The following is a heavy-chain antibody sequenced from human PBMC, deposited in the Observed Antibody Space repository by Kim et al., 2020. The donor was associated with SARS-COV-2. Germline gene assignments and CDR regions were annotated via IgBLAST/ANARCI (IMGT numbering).Heavy chain of an antibody. J-gene: IGHJ3*02. CDR3: AKDPHVRFAIVVVPAASWPADAFDI. CDR1: GFTFSSYA. V-gene: IGHV3-23*01. CDR2: ISGSGGST. Sequence: GGSLRLSCAASGFTFSSYAMSWVRQAPGKGLEWVSAISGSGGSTYYADSVKGRFTISRDNSKNTLYLQMNSLRAEDMAVYYCAKDPHVRFAIVVVPAASWPADAFDIWGQGTMVTVSS. D-gene: IGHD2-2*01.